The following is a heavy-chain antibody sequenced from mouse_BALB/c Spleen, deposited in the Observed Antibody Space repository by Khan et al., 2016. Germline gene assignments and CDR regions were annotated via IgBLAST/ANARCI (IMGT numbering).Heavy chain of an antibody. Sequence: QIQLVQSGPELKKPGKTVKISCKASGYTFTNYGMNWVKQAPGKGLKWMGWINTYSGESTYADDCKGRFAFSLETSANTAYLQINNLKNEDTATYFCARYLYYYGSSRYFDVWGAGTTVTVSS. D-gene: IGHD1-1*01. V-gene: IGHV9-3-1*01. J-gene: IGHJ1*01. CDR2: INTYSGES. CDR1: GYTFTNYG. CDR3: ARYLYYYGSSRYFDV.